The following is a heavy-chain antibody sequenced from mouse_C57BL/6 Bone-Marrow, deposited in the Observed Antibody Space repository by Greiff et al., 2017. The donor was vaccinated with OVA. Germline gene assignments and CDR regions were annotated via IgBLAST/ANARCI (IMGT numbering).Heavy chain of an antibody. J-gene: IGHJ3*01. D-gene: IGHD2-4*01. CDR1: GYTFTSYG. CDR3: ARNQGLRRGFAY. V-gene: IGHV1-81*01. Sequence: QVQLQQSGAELARPGASVKLSCKASGYTFTSYGISWVKQRTGQGLEWIGEIYPRSGNTYYNEKLKGKATLTADKSSSTAYMELRSLTSEDSAVYFCARNQGLRRGFAYWGQGTLVTVSA. CDR2: IYPRSGNT.